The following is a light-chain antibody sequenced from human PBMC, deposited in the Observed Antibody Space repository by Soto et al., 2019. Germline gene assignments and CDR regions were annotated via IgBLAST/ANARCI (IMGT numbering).Light chain of an antibody. CDR2: EVS. Sequence: QSALTQPPSVSGSPGQSVTISCTGTSSDVGSYNRVSWYQQPPGTAPKLLIYEVSNRPSGVPDRFSGSKSGNTASPTISGLQTEDEADYYCSSYTTSTTDVFGTGTKLTVL. CDR1: SSDVGSYNR. J-gene: IGLJ1*01. V-gene: IGLV2-18*02. CDR3: SSYTTSTTDV.